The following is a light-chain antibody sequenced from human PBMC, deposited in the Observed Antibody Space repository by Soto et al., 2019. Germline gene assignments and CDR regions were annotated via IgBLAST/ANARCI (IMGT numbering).Light chain of an antibody. Sequence: IVLTQSPGTLSLAPGKGATLSCRASQSLSSDSLAWYRQKLGQAPRLLIYGVSKRATGLPDRFSGGGSGTDFTLPITRLEPQDSAVYYCHQYGTSPPPFGQGTRLEIK. CDR1: QSLSSDS. CDR3: HQYGTSPPP. V-gene: IGKV3-20*01. CDR2: GVS. J-gene: IGKJ2*01.